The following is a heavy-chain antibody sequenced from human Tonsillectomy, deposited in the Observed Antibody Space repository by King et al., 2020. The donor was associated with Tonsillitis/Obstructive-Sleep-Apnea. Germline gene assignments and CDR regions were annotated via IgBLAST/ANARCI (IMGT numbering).Heavy chain of an antibody. CDR3: ARLYSTTWYDN. D-gene: IGHD2/OR15-2a*01. J-gene: IGHJ5*02. CDR1: GFNFSSYW. Sequence: QLVQSGGGLVQPGGSLRLSCAASGFNFSSYWMSWVRQAPGKGLEWVANINQDGSATYYVDSVKGRFTTSRDNAMNSLYLQMNSLRVEDTAVYYCARLYSTTWYDNWGQGTLVTVSS. V-gene: IGHV3-7*02. CDR2: INQDGSAT.